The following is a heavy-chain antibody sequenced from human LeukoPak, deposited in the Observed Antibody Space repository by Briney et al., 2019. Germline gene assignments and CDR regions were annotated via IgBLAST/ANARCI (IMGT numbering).Heavy chain of an antibody. CDR1: GGTFSSYA. V-gene: IGHV1-69*05. J-gene: IGHJ5*02. D-gene: IGHD4-23*01. CDR3: ARATTVVTPYWFDP. Sequence: ASVKVSCKASGGTFSSYAISWVRQAPGQGLEWRGGIIPIFGTANYAQKFQGRVTITTDESTSTAYMELSSLRSEDTAMYYCARATTVVTPYWFDPWGQGTLVTVSS. CDR2: IIPIFGTA.